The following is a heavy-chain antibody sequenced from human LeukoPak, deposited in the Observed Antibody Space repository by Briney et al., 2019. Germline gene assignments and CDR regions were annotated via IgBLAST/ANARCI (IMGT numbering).Heavy chain of an antibody. CDR2: ISGSGGST. CDR1: GFTFSSSA. D-gene: IGHD2-2*01. CDR3: AKGPADPRCYFDY. V-gene: IGHV3-23*01. Sequence: PGGSLRLSCAASGFTFSSSAMTWVRQAPGKGLEWVSAISGSGGSTSNADSVKGRFTISRDNSKNTLFLQMNSLRAEDTAVYYCAKGPADPRCYFDYWGQGTPVTVSS. J-gene: IGHJ4*02.